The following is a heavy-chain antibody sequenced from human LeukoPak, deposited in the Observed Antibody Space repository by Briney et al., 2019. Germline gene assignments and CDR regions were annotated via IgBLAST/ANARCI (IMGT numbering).Heavy chain of an antibody. CDR2: IYYGENT. J-gene: IGHJ4*02. CDR1: GYSISSDYY. D-gene: IGHD3-22*01. CDR3: ARRDDSSGYHKIFDY. Sequence: SETLSLTCTVSGYSISSDYYWGWIRQPPGKGLEWIGNIYYGENTYYNPSLKSRVTISIDTSKNQFYLKLSSLTAADTAVYYCARRDDSSGYHKIFDYWGPGTLVTVSS. V-gene: IGHV4-38-2*02.